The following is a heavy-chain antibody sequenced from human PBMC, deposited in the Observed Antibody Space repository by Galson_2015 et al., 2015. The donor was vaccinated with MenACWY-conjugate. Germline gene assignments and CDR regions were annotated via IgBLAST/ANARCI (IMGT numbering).Heavy chain of an antibody. V-gene: IGHV3-23*01. CDR2: ISGRTGST. J-gene: IGHJ4*02. CDR1: GFTFSNYA. CDR3: ARYRLDTSATTDF. D-gene: IGHD6-19*01. Sequence: SLRLSCAASGFTFSNYAMSWDRQAPGKGLEWVSGISGRTGSTYYADSVKGRLTISRDNPKNTLYLQMNSLRVEDTAIYYCARYRLDTSATTDFWGQGTLVTVSS.